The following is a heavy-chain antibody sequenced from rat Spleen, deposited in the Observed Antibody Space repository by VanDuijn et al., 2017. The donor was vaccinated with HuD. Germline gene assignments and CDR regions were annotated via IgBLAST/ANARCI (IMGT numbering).Heavy chain of an antibody. CDR1: GFTFSDYT. CDR2: IIYDGSNT. D-gene: IGHD5-1*01. V-gene: IGHV5-17*01. J-gene: IGHJ2*01. CDR3: ARENWVFDY. Sequence: EVQLVESGGGLVQPGRSLKLSCAASGFTFSDYTMAWVRQAPKKGLEWVAAIIYDGSNTYYRDSVKGRFTISRDNAKSTLYLQMDSLRSEDTAIYYCARENWVFDYWGQGVMVTVSS.